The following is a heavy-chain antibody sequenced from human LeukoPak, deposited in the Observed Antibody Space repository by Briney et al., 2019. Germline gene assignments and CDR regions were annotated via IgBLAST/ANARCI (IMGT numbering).Heavy chain of an antibody. Sequence: GGSLRLSCAASGFTVSSNYMSWVRQAPGKGLEWVSVIYSGGSTYYADSVKGRFTISRDNSKNTLYLQMNSLRAEDTAVYYCARGLSTRDGVDYWGQGTLVTVSS. J-gene: IGHJ4*02. CDR2: IYSGGST. CDR1: GFTVSSNY. D-gene: IGHD2-2*01. CDR3: ARGLSTRDGVDY. V-gene: IGHV3-53*01.